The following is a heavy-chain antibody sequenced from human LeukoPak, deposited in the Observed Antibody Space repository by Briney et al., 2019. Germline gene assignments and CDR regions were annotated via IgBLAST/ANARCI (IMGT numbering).Heavy chain of an antibody. Sequence: GASVKVSCKASGYTFTSYGISWVRQAPGQGLEWMGWISAYNGNTNYAQKLQGRVTMTTDTSTSTAYMELRSLRSDDTAVYYCARVRTSLGELSLSPIDYWGQGTLVTVSS. CDR1: GYTFTSYG. D-gene: IGHD3-16*02. CDR2: ISAYNGNT. V-gene: IGHV1-18*01. J-gene: IGHJ4*02. CDR3: ARVRTSLGELSLSPIDY.